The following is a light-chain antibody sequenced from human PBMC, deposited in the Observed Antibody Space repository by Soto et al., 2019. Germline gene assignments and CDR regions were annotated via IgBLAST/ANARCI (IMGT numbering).Light chain of an antibody. V-gene: IGLV1-44*01. CDR3: AAWDDSLIGYYV. CDR1: SSNIGSNT. J-gene: IGLJ1*01. Sequence: QSVLTQPPSVSGTPGQRVIISCSGSSSNIGSNTANWYQQLPGMAPRLLIHGNDQRPSGVPNRFSGSKSGNSASLAISGLQSDDEADYYCAAWDDSLIGYYVFGTGTKV. CDR2: GND.